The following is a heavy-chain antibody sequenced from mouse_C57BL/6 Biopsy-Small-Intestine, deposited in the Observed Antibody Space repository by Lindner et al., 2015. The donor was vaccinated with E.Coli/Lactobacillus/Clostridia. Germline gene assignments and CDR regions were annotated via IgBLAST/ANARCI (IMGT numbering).Heavy chain of an antibody. CDR3: ARGQPVNWLFHGMGV. CDR2: INPNSGDT. Sequence: SVKVSCKASGYTFTAFYIYWVRQAPGQGLEWMGWINPNSGDTNYAQTFQGWVTMTRDTSISTAYMEVNRLKSDDTAVYYCARGQPVNWLFHGMGVWGQGTTVTVSS. D-gene: IGHD1-1*01. V-gene: IGHV1-84*02. J-gene: IGHJ1*01. CDR1: GYTFTAFY.